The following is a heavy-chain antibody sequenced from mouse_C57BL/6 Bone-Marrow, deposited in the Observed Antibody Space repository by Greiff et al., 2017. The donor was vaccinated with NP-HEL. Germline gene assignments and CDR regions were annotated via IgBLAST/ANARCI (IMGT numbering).Heavy chain of an antibody. D-gene: IGHD1-1*01. J-gene: IGHJ1*03. Sequence: DVKLQESGTVLARPGASVKMSCKTSGYTFTSYWMHWVKQRPGQGLEWIGAIYPGNSDTSYNQKFKGKAKLTAVTSASTAYMELSSLTNEDSAVYYCTRFSTVVYWYFDVWGTGTTVTVSS. CDR1: GYTFTSYW. V-gene: IGHV1-5*01. CDR3: TRFSTVVYWYFDV. CDR2: IYPGNSDT.